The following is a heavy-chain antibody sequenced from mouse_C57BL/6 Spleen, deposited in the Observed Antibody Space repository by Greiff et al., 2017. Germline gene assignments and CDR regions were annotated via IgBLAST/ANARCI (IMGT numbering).Heavy chain of an antibody. CDR1: GYTFTDYY. D-gene: IGHD2-3*01. CDR3: ARGYDGYQAWFAY. CDR2: IYPGSGNT. V-gene: IGHV1-76*01. J-gene: IGHJ3*01. Sequence: QVQLQQSGAELVRPGASVKLSCKASGYTFTDYYINWVKQRPGQGLEWIARIYPGSGNTYYNEKFKGKATLTAEKSSSTAYMQLSSLTSEDSAVYFCARGYDGYQAWFAYWGKGTLVTVSA.